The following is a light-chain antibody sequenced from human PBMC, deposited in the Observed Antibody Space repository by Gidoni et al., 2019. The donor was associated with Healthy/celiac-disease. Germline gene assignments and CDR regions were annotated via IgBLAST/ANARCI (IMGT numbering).Light chain of an antibody. J-gene: IGKJ4*01. Sequence: DIQMTQSPSSLSASVGDRVTITCRASQSIRSYLNWYQQKSGKAPKRLIYAAPSLQSGVPSRFSGSGSGTDFTLTKSRLQPEDVATYYCQQSYSTGALTFXGXTKVEIK. CDR2: AAP. CDR3: QQSYSTGALT. V-gene: IGKV1-39*01. CDR1: QSIRSY.